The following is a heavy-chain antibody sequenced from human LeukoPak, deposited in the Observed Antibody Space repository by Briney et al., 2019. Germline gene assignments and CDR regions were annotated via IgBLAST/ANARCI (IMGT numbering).Heavy chain of an antibody. J-gene: IGHJ3*02. D-gene: IGHD2-15*01. V-gene: IGHV3-21*04. CDR3: AKEGLGYCSGGSCYSGAFDI. Sequence: GGSLRLSCAASGFTFSSYSMNWVRQAPGKGLEWVSSISSSSSYIYYVDSVKGRFTISRDNAKNSLYLQMNSLRAGDTALYYCAKEGLGYCSGGSCYSGAFDIWGQGTMVTVSS. CDR2: ISSSSSYI. CDR1: GFTFSSYS.